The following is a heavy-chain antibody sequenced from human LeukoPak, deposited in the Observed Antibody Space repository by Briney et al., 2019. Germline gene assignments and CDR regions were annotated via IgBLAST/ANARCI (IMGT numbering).Heavy chain of an antibody. CDR3: AKDTVYCSGGSCYPQFLDY. D-gene: IGHD2-15*01. V-gene: IGHV3-23*01. Sequence: GSLRLSCAASGFTFSSYGMSWVRQAPGKGLEWVSAISGSGGSTYYADSVKGRFTISRDNSKNTLYLQMNSLRAEDTAVYYCAKDTVYCSGGSCYPQFLDYWGQGTLVTVSS. CDR1: GFTFSSYG. J-gene: IGHJ4*02. CDR2: ISGSGGST.